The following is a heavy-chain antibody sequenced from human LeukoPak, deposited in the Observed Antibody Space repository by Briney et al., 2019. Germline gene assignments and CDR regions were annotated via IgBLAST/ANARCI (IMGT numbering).Heavy chain of an antibody. Sequence: ASVKVSCKASGYTFTSYYMHWVRQAPGQGLEWMGIINPSGGSTSYAQKFQGRVTMTRDTSTSIVYMELSSLRSEDTAVYYCARFPASPSTGTATSYYYYGMDVWGQGTTVTVSS. V-gene: IGHV1-46*01. J-gene: IGHJ6*02. CDR2: INPSGGST. CDR3: ARFPASPSTGTATSYYYYGMDV. CDR1: GYTFTSYY. D-gene: IGHD2-15*01.